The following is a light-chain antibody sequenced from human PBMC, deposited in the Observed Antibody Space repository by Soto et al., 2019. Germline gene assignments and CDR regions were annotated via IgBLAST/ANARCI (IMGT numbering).Light chain of an antibody. CDR2: DVS. CDR1: SSDVGGYNY. Sequence: QSVLTQPASVSGSPGQSITISCTGTSSDVGGYNYVSWYQQHPGKAPKLRIYDVSNRPSGVSNRFSGSKSGNTASLTISGLQAEDEADYYCSSYTSSSTLEVFGTGTKLTVL. V-gene: IGLV2-14*01. J-gene: IGLJ1*01. CDR3: SSYTSSSTLEV.